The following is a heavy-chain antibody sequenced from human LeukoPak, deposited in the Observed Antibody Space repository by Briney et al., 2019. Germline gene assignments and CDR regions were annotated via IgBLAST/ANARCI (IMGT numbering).Heavy chain of an antibody. D-gene: IGHD2-21*02. J-gene: IGHJ4*02. CDR1: GGSISSSNW. V-gene: IGHV4-4*02. Sequence: SETLSLTCAVSGGSISSSNWWSWVRQPPGKGLEWIGEINHSGSTNYNPSLKSRVTISVDTSKNQFSLKLSSVTAADTAVYYCARGYCGGDCYPLDYWGQGTLVTVSS. CDR2: INHSGST. CDR3: ARGYCGGDCYPLDY.